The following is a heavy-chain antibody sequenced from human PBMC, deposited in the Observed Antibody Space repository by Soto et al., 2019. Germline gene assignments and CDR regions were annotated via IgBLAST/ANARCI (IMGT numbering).Heavy chain of an antibody. Sequence: ASVKVSCKASGGTFSSYAISWVRQAPGQGLEWMGGIIPIFGTANYAQKFQGRVTITADESTSTAYMELSSLRSEDTAVYYCARDRLVDYYYGMDVWGQGTTVTVSS. CDR1: GGTFSSYA. CDR3: ARDRLVDYYYGMDV. J-gene: IGHJ6*02. V-gene: IGHV1-69*13. D-gene: IGHD6-25*01. CDR2: IIPIFGTA.